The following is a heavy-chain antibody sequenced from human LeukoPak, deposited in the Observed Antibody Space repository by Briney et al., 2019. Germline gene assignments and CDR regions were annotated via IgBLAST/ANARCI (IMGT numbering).Heavy chain of an antibody. CDR2: ISWNSGSI. Sequence: GRSLRLSCAASGFTFDDYAMHWVRQAPGKGLEWVSGISWNSGSIGYADSVKGRFTISRDNAKNSLYLQMNSLRAEDTALYYCAKEPSSGGYFRWYFDLWGRGTLVTVSS. V-gene: IGHV3-9*01. J-gene: IGHJ2*01. CDR1: GFTFDDYA. CDR3: AKEPSSGGYFRWYFDL. D-gene: IGHD1-26*01.